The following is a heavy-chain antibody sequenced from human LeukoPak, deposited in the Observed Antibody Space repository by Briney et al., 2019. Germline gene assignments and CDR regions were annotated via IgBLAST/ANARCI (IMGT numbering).Heavy chain of an antibody. CDR1: GGSISSYS. V-gene: IGHV4-59*01. CDR3: ARDRGSSWYETAFDY. Sequence: PSGTLSLTCTASGGSISSYSWSWIRQPPGKGLEWMGYIYYSGSTNYNPSLKSRVTISVDTSKNQFSLKLSSVTAADTAVYYCARDRGSSWYETAFDYWGQGTLVTVSS. CDR2: IYYSGST. D-gene: IGHD6-13*01. J-gene: IGHJ4*02.